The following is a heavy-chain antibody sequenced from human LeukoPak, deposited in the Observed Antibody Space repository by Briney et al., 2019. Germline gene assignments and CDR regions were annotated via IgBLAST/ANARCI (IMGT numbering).Heavy chain of an antibody. J-gene: IGHJ5*02. Sequence: GRSLILSCVASGFTFSSYGMHWLRQAPGKGLEWVAVIWYDGSNKYYGDSVKGRFTISRDNSKNTLYLQMTSLRAEDTAVYYCARDGSNDWSWFDPWGQGTLVTVSS. CDR3: ARDGSNDWSWFDP. V-gene: IGHV3-33*01. D-gene: IGHD6-19*01. CDR1: GFTFSSYG. CDR2: IWYDGSNK.